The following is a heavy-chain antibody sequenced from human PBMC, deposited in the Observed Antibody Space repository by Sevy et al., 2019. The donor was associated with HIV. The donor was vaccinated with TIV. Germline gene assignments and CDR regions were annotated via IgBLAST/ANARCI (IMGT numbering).Heavy chain of an antibody. CDR1: GFTVSSNY. D-gene: IGHD2-15*01. CDR3: ARRGDCSGGSCYDY. V-gene: IGHV3-53*01. J-gene: IGHJ4*02. Sequence: GGSLRLSCAASGFTVSSNYMSWVRQAPGKGLEWVSVIYSGGSTFYADSVKGRFTISRDSSKNTLYLQVSSLRAEDTAVYYCARRGDCSGGSCYDYWGQGTLVTVSS. CDR2: IYSGGST.